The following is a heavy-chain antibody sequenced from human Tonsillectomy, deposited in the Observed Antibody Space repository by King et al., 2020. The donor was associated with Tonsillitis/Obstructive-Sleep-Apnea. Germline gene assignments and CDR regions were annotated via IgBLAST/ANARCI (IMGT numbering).Heavy chain of an antibody. Sequence: QLQESGPGLVKPSETLSLTCTVSGGSISSSTYYWGWIRQPPGKGLEWIGTCYYSGSTYYNPSLKTRVTLSVDTSNNQFSLKLSSVTAADTAVYYCARRVQLERRGDAFNIWGQGTMVTVSS. CDR1: GGSISSSTYY. CDR3: ARRVQLERRGDAFNI. CDR2: CYYSGST. D-gene: IGHD1-1*01. V-gene: IGHV4-39*01. J-gene: IGHJ3*02.